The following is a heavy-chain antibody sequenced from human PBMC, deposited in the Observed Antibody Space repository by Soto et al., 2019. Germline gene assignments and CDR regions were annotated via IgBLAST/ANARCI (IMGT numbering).Heavy chain of an antibody. V-gene: IGHV1-18*01. Sequence: QVQLVQSGAEVKKPGASVKVSCKASGYTFTSYDISWVRQAPGQGLEWMGWISTYNGNTNYAQKLQGRVTMTTDTSTSTAYMELRSLRSDDAAVYYCARGFRVAATRWWFDPWGQGTLVTVSS. J-gene: IGHJ5*02. D-gene: IGHD2-15*01. CDR3: ARGFRVAATRWWFDP. CDR1: GYTFTSYD. CDR2: ISTYNGNT.